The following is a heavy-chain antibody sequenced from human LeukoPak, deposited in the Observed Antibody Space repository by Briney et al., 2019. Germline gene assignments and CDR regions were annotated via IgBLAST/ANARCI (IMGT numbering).Heavy chain of an antibody. V-gene: IGHV3-11*01. CDR3: ASPLPAATGDYDMDV. J-gene: IGHJ6*02. CDR2: ISSSGSTI. CDR1: GFTFSDYY. Sequence: GGSLRLSCAASGFTFSDYYMSWIRQAPGKGLEWVSYISSSGSTIYYADSVKGRFTISRDNAKNSLYLQMNSLRAEDTAVYYCASPLPAATGDYDMDVWGQGTTVTVSS. D-gene: IGHD2-2*01.